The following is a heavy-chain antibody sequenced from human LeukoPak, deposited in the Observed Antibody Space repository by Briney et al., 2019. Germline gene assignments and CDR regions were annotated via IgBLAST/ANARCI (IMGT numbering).Heavy chain of an antibody. CDR2: IYTSGSI. CDR1: GDSIRIYY. D-gene: IGHD3-22*01. V-gene: IGHV4-4*07. J-gene: IGHJ3*02. CDR3: AKSNGYGLIDI. Sequence: SETLSLTCTVSGDSIRIYYWSWIRQPAGKGLEWIGRIYTSGSINYNPSLKSRVTMSVDPSKNQFSLRLRSVTAADTAVYYCAKSNGYGLIDIWGQGTMVTVSS.